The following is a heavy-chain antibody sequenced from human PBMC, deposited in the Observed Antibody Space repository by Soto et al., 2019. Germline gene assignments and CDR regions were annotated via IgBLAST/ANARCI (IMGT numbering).Heavy chain of an antibody. CDR1: GYSISSGYY. J-gene: IGHJ6*02. CDR3: ARLAPIAAADGMDV. V-gene: IGHV4-38-2*01. D-gene: IGHD6-13*01. CDR2: IYHSGST. Sequence: SETLSLTCAVSGYSISSGYYWGWIRQSPGKGLEWIGSIYHSGSTYYNPSLKSRVIISVDTSKNQFSLKLSSVTTADTAVYYCARLAPIAAADGMDVWGQGTTVTVSS.